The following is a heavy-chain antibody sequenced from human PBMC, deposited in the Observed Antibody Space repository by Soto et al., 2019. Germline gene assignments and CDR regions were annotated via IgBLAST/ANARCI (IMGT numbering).Heavy chain of an antibody. CDR1: GGSVSSESCY. Sequence: NPSETLSLTCSVSGGSVSSESCYWSWIRQTPGKGLEWIGNVENSGSTKYNPSLKSRVTISVDTSKNQFSLKLSSVTGADTAVYYCARERGDSHWIDPWGQGTLVTVSS. D-gene: IGHD2-21*01. CDR3: ARERGDSHWIDP. V-gene: IGHV4-61*01. CDR2: VENSGST. J-gene: IGHJ5*02.